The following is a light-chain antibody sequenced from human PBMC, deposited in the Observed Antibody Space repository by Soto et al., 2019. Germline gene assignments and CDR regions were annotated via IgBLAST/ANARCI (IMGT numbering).Light chain of an antibody. J-gene: IGKJ1*01. CDR1: QGISNY. CDR3: QKYNSAPRT. CDR2: AAS. Sequence: DIQMTQSPSSLSASVGDRVTITCRASQGISNYLAWYQQKPGKVPKLLIYAASTLQSGVPSRFSDSVTGTDFTLTISSLKPEDVATYYCQKYNSAPRTFGQGTKVEIK. V-gene: IGKV1-27*01.